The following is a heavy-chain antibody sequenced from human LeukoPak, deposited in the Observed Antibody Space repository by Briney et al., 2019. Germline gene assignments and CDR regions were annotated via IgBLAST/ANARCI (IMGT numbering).Heavy chain of an antibody. CDR1: GYSISSGYY. CDR3: ASEGRESTFDY. J-gene: IGHJ4*02. Sequence: SETLSLTCAVSGYSISSGYYWGWIRQPPGKGLEWIGSIYHSGSTYYNPSLKSRVTISVDTSKNQCSLKLSSVAAADTAVYYCASEGRESTFDYWGQGTLVTVSS. V-gene: IGHV4-38-2*01. D-gene: IGHD3-10*01. CDR2: IYHSGST.